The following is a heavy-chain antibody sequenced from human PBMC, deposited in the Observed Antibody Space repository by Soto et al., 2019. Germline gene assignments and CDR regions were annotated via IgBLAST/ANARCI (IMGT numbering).Heavy chain of an antibody. J-gene: IGHJ6*03. CDR3: ASGPYYDFWSRVHLYYYYMDA. V-gene: IGHV4-31*03. CDR2: IYYSGST. CDR1: CGSISSGGYY. D-gene: IGHD3-3*01. Sequence: QVQLQESGPGLVKPSQTLSLTCTVSCGSISSGGYYWSWIRQHPGKGLEWIGYIYYSGSTYYNPSLKSRVTISVDTSKTQFALKLSSVTAADTAVYYCASGPYYDFWSRVHLYYYYMDAWGKGTTVTVSS.